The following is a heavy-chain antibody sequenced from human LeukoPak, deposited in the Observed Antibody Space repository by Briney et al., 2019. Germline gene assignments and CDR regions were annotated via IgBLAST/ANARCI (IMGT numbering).Heavy chain of an antibody. Sequence: GGSLRLSCAASGFTVSSKYMSWVRQAPGKGLEWVSVIFSGGTTFYADSVKGRFTISRDNSENTLYLQMNSLRAEDTAVYHCATSRTDYDLDYWGQGTLVTVSS. CDR1: GFTVSSKY. J-gene: IGHJ4*02. D-gene: IGHD4-17*01. V-gene: IGHV3-66*01. CDR2: IFSGGTT. CDR3: ATSRTDYDLDY.